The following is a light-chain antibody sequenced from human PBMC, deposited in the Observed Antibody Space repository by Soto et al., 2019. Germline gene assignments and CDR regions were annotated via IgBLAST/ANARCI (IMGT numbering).Light chain of an antibody. CDR2: AAS. V-gene: IGKV1-39*01. CDR1: QSIANY. J-gene: IGKJ4*01. CDR3: QQGYSSPRT. Sequence: DVQMTQSPFSLSASVGDRVTMTCRASQSIANYLNWYQQKPGKAPTLLVFAASSLLSGVPPRFSGTGSGTDFTLTISSLQPEDFATYYCQQGYSSPRTFGGGTKVEIK.